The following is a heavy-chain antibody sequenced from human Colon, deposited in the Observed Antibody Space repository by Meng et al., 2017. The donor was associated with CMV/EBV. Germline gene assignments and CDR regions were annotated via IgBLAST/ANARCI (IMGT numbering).Heavy chain of an antibody. Sequence: ASVKVSCKASGYTFTGYYMHWVRQAPGQGLEWMGWINPNSGGTNYAQKFQGRVTMTRDTSISTAYMELSRLRSDDTAVYYCARWGFLVTYCYYYGMDVWGQGTTVTVSS. CDR2: INPNSGGT. V-gene: IGHV1-2*02. CDR1: GYTFTGYY. D-gene: IGHD3-3*01. CDR3: ARWGFLVTYCYYYGMDV. J-gene: IGHJ6*02.